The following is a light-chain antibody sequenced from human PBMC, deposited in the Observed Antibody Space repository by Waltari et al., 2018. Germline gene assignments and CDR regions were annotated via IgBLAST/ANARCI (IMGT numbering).Light chain of an antibody. Sequence: SSELTQDPAVSVALGQTVRITCQGDRLRSYYASRDQQKPGQAPVLVIYGKNNRPSGIPDRFSVSSSGNTASLTITWAQAEDEADYYCNYRDSSGNHLVFGGGTKLTVL. V-gene: IGLV3-19*01. CDR1: RLRSYY. CDR3: NYRDSSGNHLV. J-gene: IGLJ2*01. CDR2: GKN.